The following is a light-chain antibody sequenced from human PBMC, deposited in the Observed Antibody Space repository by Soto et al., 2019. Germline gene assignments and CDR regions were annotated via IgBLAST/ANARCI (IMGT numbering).Light chain of an antibody. CDR2: GAS. V-gene: IGKV3-20*01. Sequence: EIVLTQSPGTLSLSPGDRATLSCRASQSVGSDYLAWFQHKGGQSPRLLVHGASNRATGIPDRFSGSGSGTDFTLIIGRLEPEEFAVYYCHQYATDPLTFGGGTKVEI. CDR1: QSVGSDY. J-gene: IGKJ4*01. CDR3: HQYATDPLT.